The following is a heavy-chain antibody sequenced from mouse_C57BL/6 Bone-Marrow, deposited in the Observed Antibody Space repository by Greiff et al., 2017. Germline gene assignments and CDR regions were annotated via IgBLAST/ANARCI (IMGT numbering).Heavy chain of an antibody. CDR3: ARELYYGSSFYWYFDV. D-gene: IGHD1-1*01. J-gene: IGHJ1*03. CDR1: GFTFSSYA. V-gene: IGHV5-4*01. Sequence: EVQRVESGGGLVKPGGSLKLSCAASGFTFSSYAMSWVRQTPEKRLEWVATISDGGSYTYYPDNVKGRYTISRDNAKNNLYLQMSHLKSEDTAMYYCARELYYGSSFYWYFDVWGTGTTVTVSS. CDR2: ISDGGSYT.